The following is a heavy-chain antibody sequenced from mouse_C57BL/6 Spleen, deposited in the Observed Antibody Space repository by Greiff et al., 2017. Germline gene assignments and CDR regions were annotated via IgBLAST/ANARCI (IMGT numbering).Heavy chain of an antibody. CDR1: GFSLTSYG. CDR2: IWSGGST. Sequence: VMLVESGPGLVQPSQSLSITCTVSGFSLTSYGVHWVRQSPGKGLEWLGVIWSGGSTDYNAAFISRLSISKDNSKSQVFFKMNSLQADDTAIYYCARRVWDPYAMDYWGQGTSVTVSS. D-gene: IGHD4-1*01. CDR3: ARRVWDPYAMDY. V-gene: IGHV2-2*01. J-gene: IGHJ4*01.